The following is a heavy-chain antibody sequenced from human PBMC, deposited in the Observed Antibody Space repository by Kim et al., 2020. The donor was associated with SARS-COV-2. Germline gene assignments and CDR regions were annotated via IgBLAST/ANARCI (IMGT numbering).Heavy chain of an antibody. Sequence: SETLSLTCTVSGGSISSRNWWNWVRQSPGMGLEWIGEIHYGGKTHYNPSLKSRVIISIHKSKNQFSLNLSSVTAADTAVYYCARCPVDSYSFWLDPWGQGTLVTVSS. CDR2: IHYGGKT. CDR1: GGSISSRNW. V-gene: IGHV4-4*02. D-gene: IGHD1-26*01. CDR3: ARCPVDSYSFWLDP. J-gene: IGHJ5*02.